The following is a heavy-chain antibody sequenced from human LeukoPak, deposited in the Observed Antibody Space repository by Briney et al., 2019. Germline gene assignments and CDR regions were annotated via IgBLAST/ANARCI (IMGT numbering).Heavy chain of an antibody. CDR3: AREIEHSSSWGLYYYYGMDV. Sequence: PSETLSLTCTVSGGSISSGGYYWSWIRQPPGKGLEWIGYIYYSGSTNYNPSLKSRVTISVDTSKNQFSLKLSSVTAADTAVYYCAREIEHSSSWGLYYYYGMDVWGQGTTVTVSS. CDR1: GGSISSGGYY. J-gene: IGHJ6*02. D-gene: IGHD6-13*01. V-gene: IGHV4-61*08. CDR2: IYYSGST.